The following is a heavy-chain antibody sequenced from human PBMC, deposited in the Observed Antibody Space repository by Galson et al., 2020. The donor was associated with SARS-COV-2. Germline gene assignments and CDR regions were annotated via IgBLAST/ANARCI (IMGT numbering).Heavy chain of an antibody. V-gene: IGHV3-48*03. D-gene: IGHD3-3*01. CDR1: GFTFSSYE. Sequence: GGSLRLSCAASGFTFSSYEMNWVRQAPGKGLEWVSYISSSGSTIYYADSVKGRFTISRDNAKNSLYLQMNSLRAEDTAVYYCARDTHDFWSGYGYYGMDVWGQGTTVTVSS. J-gene: IGHJ6*02. CDR3: ARDTHDFWSGYGYYGMDV. CDR2: ISSSGSTI.